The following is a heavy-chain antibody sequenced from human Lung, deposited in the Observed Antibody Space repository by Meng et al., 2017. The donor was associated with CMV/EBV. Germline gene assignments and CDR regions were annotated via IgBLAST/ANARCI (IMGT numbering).Heavy chain of an antibody. CDR3: ARVAVPAAITFGWFDP. J-gene: IGHJ5*02. D-gene: IGHD2-2*02. CDR1: GFTFSSYA. CDR2: ISYDGSNK. V-gene: IGHV3-30*04. Sequence: GGSXGLXXAASGFTFSSYAMHWVRQAPGKGLEGVAIISYDGSNKYSADSVKGRFTISRDNSKNTLYLQMNSLRAEDTAVYYCARVAVPAAITFGWFDPWGQGTXVTVSS.